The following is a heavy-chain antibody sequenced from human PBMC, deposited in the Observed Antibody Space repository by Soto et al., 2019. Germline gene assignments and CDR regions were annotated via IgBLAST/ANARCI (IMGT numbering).Heavy chain of an antibody. J-gene: IGHJ4*02. Sequence: RRLSCAASGFTFTSYAMSWVRLTPGKGLEWVSAISGSGSNTFYADSVRGRFTISRDNSKNTVFLQMNNLRAEDTAVYFCARDRATFDYWGQGTRVTVSS. V-gene: IGHV3-23*01. CDR1: GFTFTSYA. D-gene: IGHD1-26*01. CDR3: ARDRATFDY. CDR2: ISGSGSNT.